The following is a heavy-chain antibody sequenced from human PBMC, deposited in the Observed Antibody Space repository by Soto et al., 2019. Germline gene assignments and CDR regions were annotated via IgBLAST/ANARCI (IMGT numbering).Heavy chain of an antibody. CDR2: IYPGDSYT. CDR3: ARPGAPIHITGTCAFDI. V-gene: IGHV5-51*01. D-gene: IGHD1-7*01. J-gene: IGHJ3*02. Sequence: GESLKISCKGSGYSFTSYWIGWVCQMPGKGLEWMGIIYPGDSYTRYSPSFQGQVTISADKSISTAYLQWSSLKASDTAMYYCARPGAPIHITGTCAFDIWGQGTMVTVSS. CDR1: GYSFTSYW.